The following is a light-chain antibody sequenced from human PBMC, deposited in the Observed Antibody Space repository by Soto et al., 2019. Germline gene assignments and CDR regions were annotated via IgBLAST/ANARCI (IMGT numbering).Light chain of an antibody. CDR3: SSYTHSIYV. V-gene: IGLV2-14*01. CDR2: DVN. J-gene: IGLJ1*01. Sequence: QSALTQPASVSGSPGQSITISCTGTSSDVGGYNYVSWYQQHPGKAPKLMIYDVNNRPSGVSNRFSGSKSGSTASLTISGLQAEDEADYSCSSYTHSIYVFGTGTKVTVL. CDR1: SSDVGGYNY.